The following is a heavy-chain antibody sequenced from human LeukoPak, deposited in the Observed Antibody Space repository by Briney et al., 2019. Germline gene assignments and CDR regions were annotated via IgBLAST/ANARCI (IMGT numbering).Heavy chain of an antibody. D-gene: IGHD3-16*01. V-gene: IGHV3-21*03. Sequence: GGSLRLSCAASGFTFSSYSMNWVRQAPGKGLEWVSSISSSSSYIYYADSVKGRFTISRDNAKNSLYLQMNSRRAEDTAVYYCARDHGGRNYDYVWGRTFFDYWGQGTLVTVSS. J-gene: IGHJ4*02. CDR3: ARDHGGRNYDYVWGRTFFDY. CDR2: ISSSSSYI. CDR1: GFTFSSYS.